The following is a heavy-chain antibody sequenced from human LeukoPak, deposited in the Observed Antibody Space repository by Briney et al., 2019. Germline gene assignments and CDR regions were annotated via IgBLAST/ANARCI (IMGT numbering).Heavy chain of an antibody. Sequence: GGSLRLSCAASGFTFSTFAMIWVRQAPGKGLEWVSAISGSGGSTYYADSVKGRFTISRDNSKNTLYLQMHSLRAEDTAVYYCARHWPSYDYVWGSYRFTHYFDYWGQGTLVTVSS. V-gene: IGHV3-23*01. CDR3: ARHWPSYDYVWGSYRFTHYFDY. D-gene: IGHD3-16*02. CDR2: ISGSGGST. CDR1: GFTFSTFA. J-gene: IGHJ4*02.